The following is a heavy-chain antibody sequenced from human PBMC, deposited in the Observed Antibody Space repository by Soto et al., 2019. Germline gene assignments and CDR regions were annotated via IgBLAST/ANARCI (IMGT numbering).Heavy chain of an antibody. J-gene: IGHJ6*02. Sequence: LRLSCAASGFTFSSYWMHWVRQAPGKGLVWVSRINSDGSSTSYADSVKGRFTISRDNAKNTLYLQMNSLRAEDTAVYYCAGIPIFGVVRYGMDVWGQGTTVTVSS. CDR1: GFTFSSYW. D-gene: IGHD3-3*01. CDR2: INSDGSST. CDR3: AGIPIFGVVRYGMDV. V-gene: IGHV3-74*01.